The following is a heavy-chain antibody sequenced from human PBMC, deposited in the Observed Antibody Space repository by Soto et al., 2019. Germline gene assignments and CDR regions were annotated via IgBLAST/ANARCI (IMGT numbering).Heavy chain of an antibody. D-gene: IGHD6-13*01. J-gene: IGHJ3*02. Sequence: GESLKISCKGSGYSFTSYWISWVRQMPGKGLEWMGRIDPSDSYTNYSPSFQGHVTISADKSISTAYLQWSSLKASDTAMYYCARGRTYGSWYLGAFDIWGQGTMVTVSS. V-gene: IGHV5-10-1*01. CDR3: ARGRTYGSWYLGAFDI. CDR1: GYSFTSYW. CDR2: IDPSDSYT.